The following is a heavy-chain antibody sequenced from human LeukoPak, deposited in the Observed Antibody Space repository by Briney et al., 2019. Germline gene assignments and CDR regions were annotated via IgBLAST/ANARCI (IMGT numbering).Heavy chain of an antibody. D-gene: IGHD2-15*01. V-gene: IGHV3-33*06. CDR2: IWYDGSNK. Sequence: GGSLRLSCAASGLTFSSYGMHWVRQAPGKGLEWVAVIWYDGSNKYYADSVKGRFTISRDNSKNTLYLQMNSLRAEDTAVYYCAKEMKVCSGGSCYYYYVDVWGKGTTVTVSS. J-gene: IGHJ6*03. CDR3: AKEMKVCSGGSCYYYYVDV. CDR1: GLTFSSYG.